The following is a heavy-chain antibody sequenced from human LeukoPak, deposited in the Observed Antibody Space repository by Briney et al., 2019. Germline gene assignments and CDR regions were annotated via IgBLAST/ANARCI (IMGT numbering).Heavy chain of an antibody. J-gene: IGHJ4*02. CDR2: VDLEDGDT. CDR1: GYTFNDYH. CDR3: ARGSRSFDWLGSYFDF. Sequence: ASVKVSCKASGYTFNDYHIHWVQQAPGKGLEWMGRVDLEDGDTIYAEKFQGRVTITADTSTDTAYMDLSSLRSFDTGVYYCARGSRSFDWLGSYFDFWGQGTLVSVSS. D-gene: IGHD3-9*01. V-gene: IGHV1-69-2*01.